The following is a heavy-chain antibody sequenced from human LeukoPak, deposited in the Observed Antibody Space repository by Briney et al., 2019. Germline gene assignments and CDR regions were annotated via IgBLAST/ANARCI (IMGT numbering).Heavy chain of an antibody. CDR1: GFTFSSYG. CDR3: AKDLYYDFWSGPGHPY. CDR2: ISYDGSNK. Sequence: PGRSLRLSCAASGFTFSSYGMHWVRQAPGKGLEWVAVISYDGSNKYYADSVQGRITISRDNSKNTLYLQMNSLRAEDTAVYYCAKDLYYDFWSGPGHPYWGQGTLVTVSS. V-gene: IGHV3-30*18. D-gene: IGHD3-3*01. J-gene: IGHJ4*02.